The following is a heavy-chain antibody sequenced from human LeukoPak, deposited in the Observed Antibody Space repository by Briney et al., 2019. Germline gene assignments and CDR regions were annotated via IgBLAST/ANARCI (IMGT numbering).Heavy chain of an antibody. CDR3: ARVNGLRSTNWFDY. Sequence: SQTLSLTCTVSGGSISSGDYYWSWIRQPPGKGLEWIGYIYYSGSTYYNPSLKSRVTISVDRSKNQFSLKLSSVTAADTAVYYCARVNGLRSTNWFDYWGQGTLVTVSS. D-gene: IGHD5-12*01. CDR2: IYYSGST. CDR1: GGSISSGDYY. J-gene: IGHJ4*02. V-gene: IGHV4-30-4*01.